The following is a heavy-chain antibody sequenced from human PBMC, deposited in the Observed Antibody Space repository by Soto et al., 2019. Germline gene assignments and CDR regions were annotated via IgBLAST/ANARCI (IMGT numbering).Heavy chain of an antibody. D-gene: IGHD3-22*01. J-gene: IGHJ5*02. Sequence: PSETLSLTCTVSGGSISSCDYYWSWIRQPPGKGLEWIGYIYYSGSTYYNPSLKSRVTISVDTSKNQFSLKLSSVTAADTAVYYCAREDYYDSSGSRSWGQGTLVTVSS. CDR2: IYYSGST. CDR1: GGSISSCDYY. CDR3: AREDYYDSSGSRS. V-gene: IGHV4-30-4*01.